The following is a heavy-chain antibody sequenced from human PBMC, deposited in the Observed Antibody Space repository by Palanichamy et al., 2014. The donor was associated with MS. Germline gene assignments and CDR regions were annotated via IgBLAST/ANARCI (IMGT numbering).Heavy chain of an antibody. CDR1: GFTFSIYA. Sequence: EVHLLESGGGLVQPGGSLRLSCAASGFTFSIYAMTWVRQAPGKGLEWVSTIHGSDGGTYYADSVKGRFTISRDNSKTTLYPQMNSLRAEDTAVYYCAPYRSGSLVWGQGTMVTVSS. CDR3: APYRSGSLV. J-gene: IGHJ3*01. D-gene: IGHD1-26*01. V-gene: IGHV3-23*01. CDR2: IHGSDGGT.